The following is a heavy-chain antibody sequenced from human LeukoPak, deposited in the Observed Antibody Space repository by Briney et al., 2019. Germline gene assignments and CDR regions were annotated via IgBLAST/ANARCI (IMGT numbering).Heavy chain of an antibody. J-gene: IGHJ4*02. CDR2: IYSGGST. CDR3: ARDSSGYVSSPFDY. Sequence: PGGSLRLSCAASGFTVSSNYMSWVRQAPGKGLEWVSVIYSGGSTYYADSVKGRFTISRDNSKNTLYLQMNSLRAEDTAVYYCARDSSGYVSSPFDYWGQGTLVTVSS. CDR1: GFTVSSNY. D-gene: IGHD3-22*01. V-gene: IGHV3-66*01.